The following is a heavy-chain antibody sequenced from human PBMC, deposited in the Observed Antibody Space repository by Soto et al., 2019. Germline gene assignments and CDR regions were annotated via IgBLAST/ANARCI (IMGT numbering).Heavy chain of an antibody. CDR1: GGTFSSYT. D-gene: IGHD3-3*01. J-gene: IGHJ4*02. CDR3: ARPRHGRYDFWSGYYPFDY. V-gene: IGHV1-69*02. Sequence: ASVKVSCKASGGTFSSYTISWVRQAPGQGLEWMGRIIPILGIANYAQKFQGRVTITADKSTSTAYMELSSLRSEDTAVYYCARPRHGRYDFWSGYYPFDYWGQGTLVTVSS. CDR2: IIPILGIA.